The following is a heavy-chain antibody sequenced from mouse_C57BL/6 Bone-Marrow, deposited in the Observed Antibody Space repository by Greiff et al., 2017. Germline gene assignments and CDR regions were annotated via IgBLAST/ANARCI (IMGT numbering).Heavy chain of an antibody. CDR3: ARGGYDAWFAY. CDR1: GYAFSSSW. D-gene: IGHD2-2*01. Sequence: QVQLQQSGPELVKPGASVKISCKASGYAFSSSWMTWVKQRPGKGLEWIGRLYPGDGDTNYNGKFKGKATLTADKSSSTAYMQLSSLTSEDSAVYFCARGGYDAWFAYWGQGTMVTVSA. CDR2: LYPGDGDT. V-gene: IGHV1-82*01. J-gene: IGHJ3*01.